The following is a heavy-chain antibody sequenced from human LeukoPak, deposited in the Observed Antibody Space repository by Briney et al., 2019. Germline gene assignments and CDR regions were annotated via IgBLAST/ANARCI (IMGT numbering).Heavy chain of an antibody. CDR1: GFTFSSYA. V-gene: IGHV3-30-3*01. CDR2: ISYDGSNK. Sequence: GGSLRLSCAASGFTFSSYAMHWVRQAPGKGLEWVAVISYDGSNKYYADSVKGRFTISRDNSKNTLYLQMNSLRAEDTAVYYCARVGKSIAAAGFDYWGQGTLVTVSS. J-gene: IGHJ4*02. D-gene: IGHD6-13*01. CDR3: ARVGKSIAAAGFDY.